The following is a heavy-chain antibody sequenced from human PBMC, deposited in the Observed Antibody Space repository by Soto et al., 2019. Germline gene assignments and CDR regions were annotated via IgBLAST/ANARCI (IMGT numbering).Heavy chain of an antibody. CDR1: GGFVSCGSYY. D-gene: IGHD1-1*01. V-gene: IGHV4-34*01. J-gene: IGHJ3*02. Sequence: QVQLQQWGAGLLKPSETLSLTCAVYGGFVSCGSYYWSWIRQPPGKGLEWIGEMSHSGGTHVNPSLKRRVTISGDTSKNQSSLRMSSVTAADTALYYCARVERGTVTTVVDAFDIWGPGTMVTVS. CDR2: MSHSGGT. CDR3: ARVERGTVTTVVDAFDI.